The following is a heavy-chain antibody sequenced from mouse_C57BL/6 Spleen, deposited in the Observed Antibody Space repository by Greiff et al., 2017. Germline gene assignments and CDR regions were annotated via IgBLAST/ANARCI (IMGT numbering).Heavy chain of an antibody. CDR1: GFNIKNSY. Sequence: VQLQQSVAELVRPGASVKLSCTASGFNIKNSYMHWVKQRPEQGLEWIGRIDPSDGDTKYAPKFQGKATITADTSSNPAYLQLSSLTSKDTAIEYCAGSGDYNGGYDAMDYWGQGTSVNVSS. J-gene: IGHJ4*01. CDR2: IDPSDGDT. V-gene: IGHV14-3*01. CDR3: AGSGDYNGGYDAMDY. D-gene: IGHD1-1*01.